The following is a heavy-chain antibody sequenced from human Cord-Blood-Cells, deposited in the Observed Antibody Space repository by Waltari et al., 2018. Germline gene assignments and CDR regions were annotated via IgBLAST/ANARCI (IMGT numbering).Heavy chain of an antibody. CDR2: INRDGSST. CDR1: GFTFSSYW. Sequence: EVQLVESGGGLVQPGGSLRLSCAASGFTFSSYWMHWVRQAPGKGLVWVSRINRDGSSTSYADSVKGRFTISRDNAKNTLYLQMNSLRAEDTAVYYCARALYYDFWSGYDAFDIWGQGTMVTVSS. CDR3: ARALYYDFWSGYDAFDI. D-gene: IGHD3-3*01. V-gene: IGHV3-74*01. J-gene: IGHJ3*02.